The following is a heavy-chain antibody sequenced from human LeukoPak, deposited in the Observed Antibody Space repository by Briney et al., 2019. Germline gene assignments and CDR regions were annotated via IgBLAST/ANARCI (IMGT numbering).Heavy chain of an antibody. D-gene: IGHD4-17*01. V-gene: IGHV3-23*01. CDR1: GFTFSSYA. J-gene: IGHJ4*02. Sequence: QPGGSLRLSCAASGFTFSSYAMSWVRQAPGKGLEWVSAISGGGGNTYYADSVKGRFTISRDNSQNTLYLQMNSLRADETAIYYCARAPGGFHGDYSPIAYWGQGTLVTVSS. CDR3: ARAPGGFHGDYSPIAY. CDR2: ISGGGGNT.